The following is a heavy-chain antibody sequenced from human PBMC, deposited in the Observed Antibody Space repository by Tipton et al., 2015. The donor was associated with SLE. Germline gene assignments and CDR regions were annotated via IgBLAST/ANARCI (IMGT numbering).Heavy chain of an antibody. CDR3: ARCGGRFKYFDL. Sequence: SLTCAVYGGSFSGYYWSWIRQPPGKGLEWIGYIYTSGSTNYNPSLKSRVTISVDTSKNQFSLKLSSVTAADTAVYYCARCGGRFKYFDLWGRGTLVTVSS. CDR2: IYTSGST. V-gene: IGHV4-4*09. D-gene: IGHD2-21*01. CDR1: GGSFSGYY. J-gene: IGHJ2*01.